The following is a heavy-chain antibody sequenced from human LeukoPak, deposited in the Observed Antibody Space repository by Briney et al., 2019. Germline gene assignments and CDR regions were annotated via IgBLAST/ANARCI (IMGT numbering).Heavy chain of an antibody. J-gene: IGHJ6*02. CDR1: GFPFSSYW. Sequence: GGSLRLSCVASGFPFSSYWMTWVRQAPGKGLEWVANIKQDGSKKSYVDSVKGRFTISRDNSKNTLYLQMNSLRAEDTAVYYCARGGHNYYGMDVWGQGTTVTVSS. CDR3: ARGGHNYYGMDV. CDR2: IKQDGSKK. V-gene: IGHV3-7*04.